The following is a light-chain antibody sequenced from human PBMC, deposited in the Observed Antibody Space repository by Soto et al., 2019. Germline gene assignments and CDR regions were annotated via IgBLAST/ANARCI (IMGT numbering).Light chain of an antibody. V-gene: IGLV2-11*01. CDR2: DVT. CDR3: CSYAAGDSFK. CDR1: SSDVGAYNY. Sequence: QSALTQPRSVSGSPGQSVTISCTGTSSDVGAYNYVSWHQQHPAKAPKLVIYDVTQRPSGVPDRFSASKSGITASLTISGLQAEDEADYYCCSYAAGDSFKFGGGTKLTVL. J-gene: IGLJ2*01.